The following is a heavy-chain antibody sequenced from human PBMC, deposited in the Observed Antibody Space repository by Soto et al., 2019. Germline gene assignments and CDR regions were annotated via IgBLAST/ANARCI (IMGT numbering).Heavy chain of an antibody. Sequence: QVQLQESGPGLVKPSQTLSLTCTVSGGSISSGGYYWSWIRQHPGKGLEWIGYIYYSGSTYYNPSLKSRVTISVDTSKNRFSLQLSSVPAADTAVDYCARDTSTVVTRTGYGMDVWGQGTTVTVSS. J-gene: IGHJ6*02. CDR2: IYYSGST. CDR1: GGSISSGGYY. CDR3: ARDTSTVVTRTGYGMDV. V-gene: IGHV4-31*03. D-gene: IGHD4-17*01.